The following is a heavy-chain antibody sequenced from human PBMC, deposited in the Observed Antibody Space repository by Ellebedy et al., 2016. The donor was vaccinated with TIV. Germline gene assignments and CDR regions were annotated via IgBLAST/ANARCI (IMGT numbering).Heavy chain of an antibody. CDR1: GFTFTYYS. CDR3: ARRGNYLGDAFDI. D-gene: IGHD1-26*01. V-gene: IGHV3-48*02. J-gene: IGHJ3*02. CDR2: IVSSGTTT. Sequence: GGSLRLSXAASGFTFTYYSMNWVRQAAGKGLEWISYIVSSGTTTYYADSVKGRFTISRDNAKNSLYLHLNSLRDEDTAIYYCARRGNYLGDAFDIWGHGTMVIVSS.